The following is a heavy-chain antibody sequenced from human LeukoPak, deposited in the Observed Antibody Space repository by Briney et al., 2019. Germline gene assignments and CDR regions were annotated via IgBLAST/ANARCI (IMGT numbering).Heavy chain of an antibody. CDR2: INHSGST. D-gene: IGHD2-15*01. J-gene: IGHJ5*02. Sequence: SETLSLTCAVYGGSFSGYYWSWIRQPPGKGLEWIGEINHSGSTNYNPSLKSRVTISVDTSKNQFSLKLSSVTAADTAVYYCAAGYCSGGSCCQAWGQGTLVTVSS. CDR3: AAGYCSGGSCCQA. V-gene: IGHV4-34*01. CDR1: GGSFSGYY.